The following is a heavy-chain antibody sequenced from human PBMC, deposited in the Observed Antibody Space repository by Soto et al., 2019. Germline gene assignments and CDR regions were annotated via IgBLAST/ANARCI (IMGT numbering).Heavy chain of an antibody. Sequence: EVQLVESGGGLVQPGGSLRLSCAASGFTLSNYWMSWVRQAPGKGLEWVANINQDGSKKFYLDSVEGRFTISRDNARNSLYLQMNSLRAEDTAIYYCARIYCSSSSCYIDFWGQGILVTVSS. CDR2: INQDGSKK. CDR3: ARIYCSSSSCYIDF. D-gene: IGHD2-2*02. J-gene: IGHJ4*02. V-gene: IGHV3-7*03. CDR1: GFTLSNYW.